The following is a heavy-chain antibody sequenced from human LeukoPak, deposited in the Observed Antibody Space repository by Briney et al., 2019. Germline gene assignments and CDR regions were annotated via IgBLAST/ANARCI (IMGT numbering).Heavy chain of an antibody. V-gene: IGHV1-69*04. D-gene: IGHD3-22*01. CDR1: GGTFSSYA. J-gene: IGHJ4*02. Sequence: GASVKVSCKASGGTFSSYAISWVRQAPGQGLEWMGRIIPIPGIANYAQKFQGRVTITADKSTSTAYMELSSLRSEDTAVYYCARVRGGYERSEDYWGQGTLVTVSS. CDR3: ARVRGGYERSEDY. CDR2: IIPIPGIA.